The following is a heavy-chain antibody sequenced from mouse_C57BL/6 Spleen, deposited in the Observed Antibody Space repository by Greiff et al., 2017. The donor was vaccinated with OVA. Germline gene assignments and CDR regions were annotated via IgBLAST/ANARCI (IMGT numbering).Heavy chain of an antibody. V-gene: IGHV3-6*01. CDR2: ISYDGSN. CDR3: ARERGEGFAY. Sequence: EVKLMESGPGLVKPSQSLSLTCSVTGYSITSGYYWNWIRQFPGNKLEWMGYISYDGSNNYNPSLKNRISITRDTSKNQFFLKLNSVTTEDTATYYCARERGEGFAYWGQGTLVTVSA. CDR1: GYSITSGYY. J-gene: IGHJ3*01.